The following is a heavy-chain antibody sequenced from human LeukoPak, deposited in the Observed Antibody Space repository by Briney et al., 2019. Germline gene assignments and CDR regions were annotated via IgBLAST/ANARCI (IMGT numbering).Heavy chain of an antibody. V-gene: IGHV4-39*01. J-gene: IGHJ5*02. D-gene: IGHD2-21*01. CDR2: MYHSGSS. CDR1: GGSISSSNYW. Sequence: SDTLSLTCTVSGGSISSSNYWWGWIRQPPGKGLEWIGSMYHSGSSYYNPSPKSRVTVSVDTSSNQFSLKLNSVTATDTAVYYCARHFVPAHSAGSGNWFDPRGQGIRVTVSS. CDR3: ARHFVPAHSAGSGNWFDP.